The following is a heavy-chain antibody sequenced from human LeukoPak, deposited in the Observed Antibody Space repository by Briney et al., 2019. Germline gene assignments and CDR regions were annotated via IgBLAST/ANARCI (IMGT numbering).Heavy chain of an antibody. CDR1: GYTFTGYY. Sequence: AAVKVSCKASGYTFTGYYMHWVRQAPGQGLEWMGWINPNSGDTNYAQKFQGRVTMTRDTSISTASMELSRLRSDDTAVYFCARDGYGGNSFDYWGQGTLVTASS. V-gene: IGHV1-2*02. J-gene: IGHJ4*02. D-gene: IGHD4-23*01. CDR3: ARDGYGGNSFDY. CDR2: INPNSGDT.